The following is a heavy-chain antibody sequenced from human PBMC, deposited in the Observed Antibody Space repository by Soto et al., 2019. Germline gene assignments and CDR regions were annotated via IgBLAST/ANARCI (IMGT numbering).Heavy chain of an antibody. D-gene: IGHD2-15*01. Sequence: PGESLKISCKGSGYSFTIYWIGWVRQMPGKGLEWMGIIYPGDSDTRYSPSFQGQVTISADKSISTAYLQWSSLKASDTAMYYCARHGATTAEGLYHWGQGTLVTVSS. CDR3: ARHGATTAEGLYH. CDR2: IYPGDSDT. CDR1: GYSFTIYW. J-gene: IGHJ5*02. V-gene: IGHV5-51*01.